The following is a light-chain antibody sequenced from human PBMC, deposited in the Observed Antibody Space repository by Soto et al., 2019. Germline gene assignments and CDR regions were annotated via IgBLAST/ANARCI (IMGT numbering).Light chain of an antibody. J-gene: IGKJ1*01. CDR3: QQYKSYSWT. Sequence: DIQMTQSPSTLSGSVGDRVTITCRASQTISSWLAWYQQKPGKAPNLLIYKASTLKSGVPSRFSGRGPGTKFPLTISSLQPDDFATYYCQQYKSYSWTFGQGTRWIS. V-gene: IGKV1-5*03. CDR2: KAS. CDR1: QTISSW.